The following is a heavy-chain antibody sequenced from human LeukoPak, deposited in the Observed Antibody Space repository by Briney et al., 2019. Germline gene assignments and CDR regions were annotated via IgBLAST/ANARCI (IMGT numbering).Heavy chain of an antibody. V-gene: IGHV4-59*01. Sequence: PSETLSLTCTVSGGSISSYYWSWIRQPPGKGLEWIGYIYYSGSTNYNPSLKSRVTISVDTPKNQFSLKLSSVTAADTAVYYCARGGYYDSSGYSRGRDAFDIWGQGTMVTVSS. CDR2: IYYSGST. CDR1: GGSISSYY. D-gene: IGHD3-22*01. J-gene: IGHJ3*02. CDR3: ARGGYYDSSGYSRGRDAFDI.